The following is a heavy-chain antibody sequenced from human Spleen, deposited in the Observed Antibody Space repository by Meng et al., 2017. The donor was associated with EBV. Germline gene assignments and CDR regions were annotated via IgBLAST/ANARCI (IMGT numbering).Heavy chain of an antibody. Sequence: VQLREAGPGLVRPSETLSLICPVSGGSVSGGPYYWSWIRQPPGKGLEWIGYIYYSGITNYNPSLKSRVTISLDTSKNHFSLKLRSVTAADTAMYYCARGKTRFFEWLFFDSWGRGSLVTVSS. V-gene: IGHV4-61*03. D-gene: IGHD3-3*01. CDR1: GGSVSGGPYY. CDR3: ARGKTRFFEWLFFDS. J-gene: IGHJ4*02. CDR2: IYYSGIT.